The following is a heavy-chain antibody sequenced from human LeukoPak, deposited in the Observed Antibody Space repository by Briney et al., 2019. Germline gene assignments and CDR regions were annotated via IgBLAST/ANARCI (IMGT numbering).Heavy chain of an antibody. CDR2: INPDSGGT. V-gene: IGHV1-2*02. CDR1: GGTFSSYA. D-gene: IGHD3-3*01. Sequence: ASVKVSCKASGGTFSSYAISWVRQAPGQGLEWMGWINPDSGGTNFAQNFQGRVTMTRDTSISTAYMELSRLRSDDTAVYYCARDGPIGSYYDFWSGYYTPFDYWGQGTLVTVSS. CDR3: ARDGPIGSYYDFWSGYYTPFDY. J-gene: IGHJ4*02.